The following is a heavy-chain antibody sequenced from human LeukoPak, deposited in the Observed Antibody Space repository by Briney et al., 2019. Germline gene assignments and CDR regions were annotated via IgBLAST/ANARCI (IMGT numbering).Heavy chain of an antibody. D-gene: IGHD3-10*01. Sequence: GASVRVSCKTSGYTCTDYDITWVRQAPGQGLEWMGRGSPYNGNTYYSQRFQDRVIITKDTSTGTAYMDLRDPRTDATAMYYCARNGRVRKVVKDLFEYWGQGTLVAVSS. J-gene: IGHJ4*02. V-gene: IGHV1-18*01. CDR2: GSPYNGNT. CDR1: GYTCTDYD. CDR3: ARNGRVRKVVKDLFEY.